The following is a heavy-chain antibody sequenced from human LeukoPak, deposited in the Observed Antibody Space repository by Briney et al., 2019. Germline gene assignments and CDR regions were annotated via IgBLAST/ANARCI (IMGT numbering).Heavy chain of an antibody. CDR1: GFTFSSYW. Sequence: GGSLRLSCAASGFTFSSYWMHWVRQVPGKGLLWVSRINTDGSNTIYADSVKGRFTIPRDNAKNTLYLQMNSLRAEDTAVYYCAREPTSSYYDSGGWPDYWGQGTLVTVSS. J-gene: IGHJ4*02. CDR3: AREPTSSYYDSGGWPDY. V-gene: IGHV3-74*01. CDR2: INTDGSNT. D-gene: IGHD3-22*01.